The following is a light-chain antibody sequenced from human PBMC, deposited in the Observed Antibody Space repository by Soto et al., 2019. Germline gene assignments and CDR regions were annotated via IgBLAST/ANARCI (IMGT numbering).Light chain of an antibody. V-gene: IGLV1-44*01. CDR2: SNN. Sequence: QSVLTQPPSASGTSGQRVTISCSGSSSNIGTNYVNWYQQLPGTAPKLLLYSNNQRPSGVPDRFSASKSGTSASLAISGLQSEDEADYYCAVWDDSPDGDAFGTGTKLTVL. J-gene: IGLJ1*01. CDR1: SSNIGTNY. CDR3: AVWDDSPDGDA.